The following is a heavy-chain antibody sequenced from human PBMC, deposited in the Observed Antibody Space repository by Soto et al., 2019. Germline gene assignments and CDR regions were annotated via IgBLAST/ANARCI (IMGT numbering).Heavy chain of an antibody. Sequence: EVQLLESGGGLVQPGGSLRLSCAASGFTFSRYAMSWVRQAPGKGLEWVSAISGSGGSTYYADSVKGRFTISRDNSKNTLYLQMNSLRAEDTAVYYCAKGTKVVVAAKSVGWFDPWGQGTLVTVSS. CDR1: GFTFSRYA. CDR3: AKGTKVVVAAKSVGWFDP. CDR2: ISGSGGST. D-gene: IGHD2-15*01. V-gene: IGHV3-23*01. J-gene: IGHJ5*02.